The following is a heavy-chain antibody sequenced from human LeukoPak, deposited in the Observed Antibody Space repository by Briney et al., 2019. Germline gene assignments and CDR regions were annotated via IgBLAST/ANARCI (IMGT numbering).Heavy chain of an antibody. J-gene: IGHJ6*03. CDR2: IYTSGST. V-gene: IGHV4-61*02. D-gene: IGHD3-3*01. Sequence: SETLSLTCTVSGGSISSGSYYWSWIRQPAGKGLEWIGRIYTSGSTNYNPSLKSRVTISVDASKNQFSLKLSSVTAADTAVYYCAREGLSIFEVLTNYYYYYMDVWGKGTTVTVSS. CDR3: AREGLSIFEVLTNYYYYYMDV. CDR1: GGSISSGSYY.